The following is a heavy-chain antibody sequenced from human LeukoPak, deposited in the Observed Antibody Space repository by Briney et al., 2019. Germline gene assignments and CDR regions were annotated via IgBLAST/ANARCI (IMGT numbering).Heavy chain of an antibody. CDR2: IHYDGSNN. CDR1: GLTFSSCA. Sequence: RGSLRLSCAASGLTFSSCAMSRVRQAPGKGLEWVAFIHYDGSNNYYADSVKGRFTISRDNSKNTLYLQMNTLRADDTAVYYCAKDHGSSDWYYFDYWGQGTLVTVSS. D-gene: IGHD6-13*01. J-gene: IGHJ4*02. V-gene: IGHV3-30*02. CDR3: AKDHGSSDWYYFDY.